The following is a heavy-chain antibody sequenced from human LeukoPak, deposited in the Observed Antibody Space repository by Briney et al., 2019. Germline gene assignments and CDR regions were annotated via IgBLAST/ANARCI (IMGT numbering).Heavy chain of an antibody. CDR1: DDSISSYY. Sequence: SVTLSLTCSGSDDSISSYYWSWIRQRAGKGLKWIGRIYTSGSTNYNPSLKSRVAISVDKSKNQFSLKLSSVTAADTAVYYCTRDSPGYSSGHFDYWGQGTLVTVSS. CDR3: TRDSPGYSSGHFDY. D-gene: IGHD6-19*01. V-gene: IGHV4-4*07. J-gene: IGHJ4*02. CDR2: IYTSGST.